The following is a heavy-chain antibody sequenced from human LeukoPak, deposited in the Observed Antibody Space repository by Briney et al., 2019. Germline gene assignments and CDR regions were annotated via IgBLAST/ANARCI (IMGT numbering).Heavy chain of an antibody. D-gene: IGHD3-22*01. Sequence: GRSLRLSCAASGFTFSSYGMHWVRQAPGKGLEWVAVISYDGSNKYYADSVKGRFTISRDNSKNTLYLQMNSLRGEDTAVYYCAKDARGYYYPIDYWGQGTLVTVSS. V-gene: IGHV3-30*18. CDR1: GFTFSSYG. CDR3: AKDARGYYYPIDY. CDR2: ISYDGSNK. J-gene: IGHJ4*02.